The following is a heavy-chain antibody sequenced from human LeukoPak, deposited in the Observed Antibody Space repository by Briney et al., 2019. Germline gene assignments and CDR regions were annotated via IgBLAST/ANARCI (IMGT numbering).Heavy chain of an antibody. CDR3: ARVGGCGDGACYSGVYYYYYMDV. D-gene: IGHD2-15*01. CDR1: GYTFTSYG. Sequence: ASVKVSCKASGYTFTSYGFSWVRQAPGQGLEWMGWISGYNGNTKYEQKFQGRVIMTTDTSTRTAYLELRSLRSDDTAVYYCARVGGCGDGACYSGVYYYYYMDVWGKGTTVTVSS. V-gene: IGHV1-18*01. J-gene: IGHJ6*03. CDR2: ISGYNGNT.